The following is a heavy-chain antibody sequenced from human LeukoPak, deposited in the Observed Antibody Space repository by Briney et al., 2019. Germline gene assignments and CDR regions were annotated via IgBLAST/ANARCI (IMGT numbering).Heavy chain of an antibody. V-gene: IGHV4-39*07. CDR2: IYYSGST. CDR3: ARESRSGIAAAATDC. CDR1: GGSISSSSYY. J-gene: IGHJ4*02. Sequence: SETLSLTCTVSGGSISSSSYYWGWIRQPPGKGLEWIGSIYYSGSTYYNPSLKSRVTISVDTSKNQFSLKLSSVTAADTAVYYCARESRSGIAAAATDCWGQGTLVTVSS. D-gene: IGHD6-13*01.